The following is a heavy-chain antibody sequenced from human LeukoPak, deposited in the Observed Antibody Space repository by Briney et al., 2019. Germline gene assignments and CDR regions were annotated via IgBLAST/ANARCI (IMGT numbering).Heavy chain of an antibody. J-gene: IGHJ3*02. V-gene: IGHV4-59*01. D-gene: IGHD3-22*01. CDR1: GGSISSYY. CDR3: ARGPNNSSGYYYDALDI. Sequence: SETLSLTCTVSGGSISSYYWSWIRQPPGKGLQWIGYIYYSGSTNYNPSLKSRVTISVDTSKNQFSLKLSSVTAADTAVYYCARGPNNSSGYYYDALDIWGQGTMDTVSS. CDR2: IYYSGST.